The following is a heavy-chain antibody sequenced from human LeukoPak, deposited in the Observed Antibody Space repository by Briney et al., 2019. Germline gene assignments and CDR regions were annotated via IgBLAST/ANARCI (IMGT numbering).Heavy chain of an antibody. Sequence: PGGSLRLSCAASGFTFSSYAMHWVRQAPGKGLEWVAVISYDGSNKYYADSVKGRFTISRDNAKNSLYLQMNSLRAEDTAVYYCARDQYRYSSGWYDYYYMDVWGKGTTVTISS. CDR2: ISYDGSNK. J-gene: IGHJ6*03. V-gene: IGHV3-30*04. CDR3: ARDQYRYSSGWYDYYYMDV. D-gene: IGHD6-19*01. CDR1: GFTFSSYA.